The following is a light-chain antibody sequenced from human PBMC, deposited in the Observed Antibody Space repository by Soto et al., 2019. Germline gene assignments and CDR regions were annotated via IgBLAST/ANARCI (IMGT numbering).Light chain of an antibody. J-gene: IGKJ5*01. CDR3: QQFDSYPIT. CDR1: EDISSH. V-gene: IGKV1-9*01. CDR2: PAS. Sequence: DIQLTQSPSFLSASVGDRVSITCRASEDISSHLTWYQQKPGKIPKLLISPASTLRSGVPSRFSGSGSRTDFTLTISGLQPEDFATYYCQQFDSYPITFGQGTRLDI.